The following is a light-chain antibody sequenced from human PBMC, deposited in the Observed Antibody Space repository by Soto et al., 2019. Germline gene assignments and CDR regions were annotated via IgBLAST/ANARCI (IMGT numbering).Light chain of an antibody. V-gene: IGLV1-40*01. CDR1: SSNIGAGYD. CDR3: PYSDSSLSVV. J-gene: IGLJ2*01. Sequence: QSVLTQPPSVSGPPGQRVTISCTGSSSNIGAGYDVHWYQQHPGTAPKLLIYGNSNRPSGVTDRFSGSKSGTSASLTITGLQAEDEDDYYCPYSDSSLSVVFGGGTKLTVL. CDR2: GNS.